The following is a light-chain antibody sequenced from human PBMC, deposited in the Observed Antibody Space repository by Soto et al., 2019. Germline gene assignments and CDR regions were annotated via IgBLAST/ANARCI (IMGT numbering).Light chain of an antibody. Sequence: QSALTQPASVSGSPGQSITISCTGTSSDVGGYNFVSWYQQHPGKAPKLMIYDVTNRPSGVSNRFSGSKSGNTASLTISGLQAEDEADYYCSSYTSSSCDVFGTGTKLTVL. J-gene: IGLJ1*01. CDR2: DVT. CDR3: SSYTSSSCDV. V-gene: IGLV2-14*01. CDR1: SSDVGGYNF.